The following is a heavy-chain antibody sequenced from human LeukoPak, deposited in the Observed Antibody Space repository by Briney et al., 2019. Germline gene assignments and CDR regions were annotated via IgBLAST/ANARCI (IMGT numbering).Heavy chain of an antibody. Sequence: PGGSLRLSCAASGFTLSSYAISWVRQAPGKGLEWVSAISGSGGSTYYADSVKGRFTISRDNSKNTLYLQMNSLRAEDTAVYYCAKDLTVRGVIITAFDYWGQGTLVTVSS. D-gene: IGHD3-10*01. CDR2: ISGSGGST. CDR1: GFTLSSYA. CDR3: AKDLTVRGVIITAFDY. V-gene: IGHV3-23*01. J-gene: IGHJ4*02.